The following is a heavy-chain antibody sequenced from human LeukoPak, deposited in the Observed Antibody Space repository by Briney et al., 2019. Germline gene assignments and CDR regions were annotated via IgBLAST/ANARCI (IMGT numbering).Heavy chain of an antibody. J-gene: IGHJ5*02. V-gene: IGHV3-23*01. D-gene: IGHD3/OR15-3a*01. CDR3: AKGTGINHYHWIDP. Sequence: GGSLRLSCAATGFIVSSNYMNWVRQAPGKGLEWVSGISGSGGNTYYADSVKGRFTISRDNSKNTLYLQMNSLRAEDTALYYCAKGTGINHYHWIDPWGQGTQVTVSS. CDR2: ISGSGGNT. CDR1: GFIVSSNY.